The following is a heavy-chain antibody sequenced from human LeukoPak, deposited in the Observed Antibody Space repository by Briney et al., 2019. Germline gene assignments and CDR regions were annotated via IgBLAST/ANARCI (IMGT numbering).Heavy chain of an antibody. CDR2: ISSSSSYI. Sequence: GGSLRLSCAASGFTFSSYSMNWVRQAPGKGLEWVSSISSSSSYIYYADSVKGRFTISRDNAKNSLYLQMNSLRAEDTAVYYCARNVLRYFDWLWAFDIWGQGTMVTVSS. CDR3: ARNVLRYFDWLWAFDI. D-gene: IGHD3-9*01. V-gene: IGHV3-21*01. J-gene: IGHJ3*02. CDR1: GFTFSSYS.